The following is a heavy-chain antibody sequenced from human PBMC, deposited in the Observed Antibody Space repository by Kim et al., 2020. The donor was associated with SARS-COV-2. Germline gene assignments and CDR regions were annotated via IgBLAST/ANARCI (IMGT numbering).Heavy chain of an antibody. D-gene: IGHD3-3*01. V-gene: IGHV4-59*01. J-gene: IGHJ5*02. Sequence: PSLKSRLTVSVDTSKNQFSLKLSSVTAADTATYYCARATIFGVVIGWFDAWGQGNLVTVSS. CDR3: ARATIFGVVIGWFDA.